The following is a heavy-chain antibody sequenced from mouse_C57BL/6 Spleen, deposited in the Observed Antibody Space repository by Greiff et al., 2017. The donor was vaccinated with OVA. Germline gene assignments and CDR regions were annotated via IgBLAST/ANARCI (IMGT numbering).Heavy chain of an antibody. J-gene: IGHJ2*01. Sequence: VQLKESGAELVRPGASVKLSCTASGFNIKDDYMHWVKQRPEQGLEWIGWIDPENGDTEYAAKFQGKATITADTSSNTAYLQLSSLTSEDTAVYYCTTGGSSYYYWGQGTTLTVSS. V-gene: IGHV14-4*01. CDR2: IDPENGDT. CDR1: GFNIKDDY. D-gene: IGHD1-1*01. CDR3: TTGGSSYYY.